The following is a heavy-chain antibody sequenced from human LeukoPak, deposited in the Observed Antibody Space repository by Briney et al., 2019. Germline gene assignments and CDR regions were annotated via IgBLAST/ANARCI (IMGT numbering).Heavy chain of an antibody. D-gene: IGHD3-22*01. J-gene: IGHJ4*02. V-gene: IGHV3-33*01. CDR2: IWYDGSNK. Sequence: GRSLRLSCAASGFTFSSYGMHWVRQAPAKGLEWVAGIWYDGSNKYYADSVKGRFTISRDNSKNTLYLQMNSLRAEDTAVYYCARDAERVYYDSSGYFVAYYFDYWGRGTLVTVSS. CDR1: GFTFSSYG. CDR3: ARDAERVYYDSSGYFVAYYFDY.